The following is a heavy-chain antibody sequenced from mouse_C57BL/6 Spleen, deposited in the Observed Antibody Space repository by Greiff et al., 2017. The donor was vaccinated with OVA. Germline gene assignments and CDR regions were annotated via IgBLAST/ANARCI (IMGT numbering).Heavy chain of an antibody. CDR3: AKESITTVVAPYLYFGV. CDR2: ISSGSSTI. CDR1: GFTFSDYG. J-gene: IGHJ1*03. Sequence: EVKLVESGGGLVKPGGSLKLSCAASGFTFSDYGMHWVRQAPEKGLEWVAYISSGSSTIYYADTVKGRFTISRDNAKNTLFLQMTSLRSADTAMYYCAKESITTVVAPYLYFGVWGTGTTVSVAS. D-gene: IGHD1-1*01. V-gene: IGHV5-17*01.